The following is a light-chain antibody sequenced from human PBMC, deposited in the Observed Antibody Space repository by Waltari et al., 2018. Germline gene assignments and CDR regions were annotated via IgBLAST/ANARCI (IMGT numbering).Light chain of an antibody. V-gene: IGKV1-39*01. CDR3: QQSYSTPPRT. Sequence: DIQMTKSPPSLSASVGERVTIPCRASQSISNNLNWYQQKAGKAPKLLIYAASSLQSGVPSRFSGSGSGTDFTLTILSLQPDDFATYYCQQSYSTPPRTFGQGTKVENK. CDR1: QSISNN. J-gene: IGKJ1*01. CDR2: AAS.